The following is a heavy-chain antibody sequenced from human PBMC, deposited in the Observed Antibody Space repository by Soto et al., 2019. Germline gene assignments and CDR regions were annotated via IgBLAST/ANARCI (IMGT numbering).Heavy chain of an antibody. CDR3: VAAEQWPADPFDY. CDR1: GFTFSRYV. D-gene: IGHD6-19*01. Sequence: GGSLRLSCSASGFTFSRYVMHWVRQAPGKGLDWVALISYEGTNKKYAESVKGRFTISRDNSKNTVSLQMNSLRAEDTAVYYCVAAEQWPADPFDYWGQGTLVTVSS. J-gene: IGHJ4*02. CDR2: ISYEGTNK. V-gene: IGHV3-30-3*01.